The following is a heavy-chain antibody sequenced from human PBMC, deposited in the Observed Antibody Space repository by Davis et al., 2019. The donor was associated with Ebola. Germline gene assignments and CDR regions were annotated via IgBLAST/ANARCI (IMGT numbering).Heavy chain of an antibody. CDR3: ARDLATVTPYYFDY. V-gene: IGHV3-74*01. CDR2: ISPEGSGT. D-gene: IGHD4-17*01. J-gene: IGHJ4*02. Sequence: GESLKISCTASGFTFSNYWMHWVRQAPGKGLVWVSHISPEGSGTKYADSVKGRFTISRDNAKNTLYLQMNSLRAEDTAVYYCARDLATVTPYYFDYWGQGTLVTVSS. CDR1: GFTFSNYW.